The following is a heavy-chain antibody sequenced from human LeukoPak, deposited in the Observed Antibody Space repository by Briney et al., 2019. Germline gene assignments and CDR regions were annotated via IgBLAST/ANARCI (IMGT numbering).Heavy chain of an antibody. CDR3: ARGGGRIVATIYYYYYMDV. V-gene: IGHV4-34*01. CDR1: GGSFSGYY. Sequence: SETLSLXCAVYGGSFSGYYWSWNRQPPGKGLEWIGDINHSGSTNYNPSLKSRVTISVDTSKNQFSLKLSSVTAADTAVYYCARGGGRIVATIYYYYYMDVWGKGTTVTVSS. CDR2: INHSGST. D-gene: IGHD5-12*01. J-gene: IGHJ6*03.